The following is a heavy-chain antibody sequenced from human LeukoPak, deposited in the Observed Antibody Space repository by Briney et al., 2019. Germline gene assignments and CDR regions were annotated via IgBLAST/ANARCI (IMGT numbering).Heavy chain of an antibody. D-gene: IGHD4-11*01. CDR2: IYYSGST. CDR1: GGSISSGSYY. Sequence: PSQTLSLTCTVSGGSISSGSYYWSWIRQPPGKGLEWIGYIYYSGSTNYNPSLKSRVTISVDTSKNQFSLKLSSVTAADTAVYYRARDYGYSNYEEPGYYYYYMDVWGKGTTVTVSS. J-gene: IGHJ6*03. CDR3: ARDYGYSNYEEPGYYYYYMDV. V-gene: IGHV4-61*01.